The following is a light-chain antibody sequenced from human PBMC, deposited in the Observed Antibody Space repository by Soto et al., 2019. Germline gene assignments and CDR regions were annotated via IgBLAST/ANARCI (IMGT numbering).Light chain of an antibody. J-gene: IGKJ5*01. CDR3: QQYNNWS. CDR1: QSVGSN. CDR2: AAS. Sequence: EVLMAQSAAILSVSPGYTASPFCRASQSVGSNLAWYQQKPGQAPRLLIYAASTRATGIPARFSGSGSGTEFTLTITSLQSEDFAVYYCQQYNNWSFGQGTRLEI. V-gene: IGKV3-15*01.